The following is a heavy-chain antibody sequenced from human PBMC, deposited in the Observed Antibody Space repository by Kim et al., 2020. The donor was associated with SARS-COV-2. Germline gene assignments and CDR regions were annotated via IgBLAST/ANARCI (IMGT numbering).Heavy chain of an antibody. CDR1: GFIFSDHY. Sequence: GGSLRLSCAASGFIFSDHYMDWVRQAPGKGLEWVARIRNKAKSYTTEYAASVKGRFTISRDDSKNSLYLQMDSLKTEDTAVYFCTSAIVGVYHFGLDVWGQGTTVTVSS. J-gene: IGHJ6*02. V-gene: IGHV3-72*01. D-gene: IGHD1-26*01. CDR2: IRNKAKSYTT. CDR3: TSAIVGVYHFGLDV.